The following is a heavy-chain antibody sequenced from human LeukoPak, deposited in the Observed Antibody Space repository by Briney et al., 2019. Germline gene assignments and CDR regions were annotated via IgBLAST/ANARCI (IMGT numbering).Heavy chain of an antibody. D-gene: IGHD2/OR15-2a*01. CDR1: GFTFSSYA. CDR2: ISGSGGST. CDR3: ARDTKPDSKTTSPNY. J-gene: IGHJ4*02. Sequence: GGSLRLSCAASGFTFSSYAMSWVRQAPGKGLEWVSAISGSGGSTYYADSVKGRFTISRDNAKNTLYLQMNSLRAEDTAVYYCARDTKPDSKTTSPNYWGQGTLVTVSS. V-gene: IGHV3-23*01.